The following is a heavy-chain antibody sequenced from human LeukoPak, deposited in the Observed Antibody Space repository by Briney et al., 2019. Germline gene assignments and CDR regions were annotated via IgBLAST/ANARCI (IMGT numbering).Heavy chain of an antibody. V-gene: IGHV1-18*01. Sequence: GASVNVSCQASGYTFTSYGISGLRQAPAQGLAWVGWISAYNGNTNYAQKLQGRLTMTTDTSTSTAYTELRSLRSDATAVYYCARESTVTTYFDYWGQGTLVTVSS. CDR1: GYTFTSYG. D-gene: IGHD4-17*01. CDR2: ISAYNGNT. CDR3: ARESTVTTYFDY. J-gene: IGHJ4*02.